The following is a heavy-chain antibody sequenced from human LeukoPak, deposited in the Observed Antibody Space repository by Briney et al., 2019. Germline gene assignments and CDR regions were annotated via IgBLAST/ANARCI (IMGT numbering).Heavy chain of an antibody. CDR2: IYPGDSDT. D-gene: IGHD3-22*01. Sequence: GESLKISCKGSGYSFTSYWIGWVRQMPGKGLEWMGIIYPGDSDTRYSPSFQGQVTISADKSISAAYLQWSSLKASDTAMYYCAGQSPAYYYDSSGYYYFDYWGQGTLVTVSS. V-gene: IGHV5-51*01. CDR3: AGQSPAYYYDSSGYYYFDY. CDR1: GYSFTSYW. J-gene: IGHJ4*02.